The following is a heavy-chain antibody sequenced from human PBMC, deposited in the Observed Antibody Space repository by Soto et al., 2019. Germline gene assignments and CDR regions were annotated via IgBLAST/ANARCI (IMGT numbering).Heavy chain of an antibody. CDR2: INHSGST. J-gene: IGHJ4*02. CDR1: GGSFSGYY. D-gene: IGHD6-13*01. CDR3: ARLGYIGSSWYTTPADDY. V-gene: IGHV4-34*01. Sequence: QVQLQQWGAGLLKPSETLSLTCAVYGGSFSGYYWSWIRQPPGKGLEWIGEINHSGSTNYNPSLKSGVTLPVDTAKNRCSRMLSSVTAADTAVYYCARLGYIGSSWYTTPADDYWGQGTLVTVSS.